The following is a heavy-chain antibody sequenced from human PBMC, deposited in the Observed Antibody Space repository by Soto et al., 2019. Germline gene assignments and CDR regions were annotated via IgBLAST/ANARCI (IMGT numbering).Heavy chain of an antibody. J-gene: IGHJ4*02. CDR2: IWYDGSNK. CDR1: GFTFSSYG. Sequence: QVQLVESGGGVVQPGRSLRLSCAASGFTFSSYGMHWVRQAPGKGLEWVAVIWYDGSNKYYADSVKGRFTISRDNSKNTLYLQMNSLRAEDTGVYYCARDVSWLDYWGQGTLVTVSS. CDR3: ARDVSWLDY. V-gene: IGHV3-33*01.